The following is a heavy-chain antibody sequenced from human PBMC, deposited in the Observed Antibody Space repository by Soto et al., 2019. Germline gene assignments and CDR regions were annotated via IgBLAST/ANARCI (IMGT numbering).Heavy chain of an antibody. CDR2: TYYRSKWFN. CDR3: ARKSLGLPFDY. D-gene: IGHD1-26*01. V-gene: IGHV6-1*01. CDR1: GDTVSSNSAS. J-gene: IGHJ4*02. Sequence: SQTLSLTCAISGDTVSSNSASWSWIRQSPSRGLEWLGMTYYRSKWFNDYAVSVKSRMTINSDTSKNQFSLHLNSVTPEDTAVYYCARKSLGLPFDYWGQGSLVTVPS.